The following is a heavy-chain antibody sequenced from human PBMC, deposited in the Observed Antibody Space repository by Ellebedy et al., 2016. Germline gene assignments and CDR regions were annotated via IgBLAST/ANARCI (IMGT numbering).Heavy chain of an antibody. J-gene: IGHJ3*02. Sequence: ASVKVSCKASGYTFTGYYMHWVRQAPGQGLEWMGWINPNSGGTNYAQKFQGWVTMTRDTSISTAYMELSRLRSDDTAVYYCAREEKGKTGTTSAFDIWGQGTMVTVSS. V-gene: IGHV1-2*04. CDR1: GYTFTGYY. CDR3: AREEKGKTGTTSAFDI. D-gene: IGHD1-1*01. CDR2: INPNSGGT.